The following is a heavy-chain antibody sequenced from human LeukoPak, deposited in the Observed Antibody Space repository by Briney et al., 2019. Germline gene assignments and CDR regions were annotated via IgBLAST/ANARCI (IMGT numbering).Heavy chain of an antibody. CDR3: ARVAPRGVLSQ. Sequence: GGSPRLSCAASGFTFSSYAMHWVRQAPGKGLEWVAVISYDGSNKYYADSVKGRFTISRDNAKNSLYLQMNSLRAEDTAVYYCARVAPRGVLSQWGQGTLVTVSS. CDR1: GFTFSSYA. CDR2: ISYDGSNK. J-gene: IGHJ4*02. V-gene: IGHV3-30-3*01. D-gene: IGHD3-10*01.